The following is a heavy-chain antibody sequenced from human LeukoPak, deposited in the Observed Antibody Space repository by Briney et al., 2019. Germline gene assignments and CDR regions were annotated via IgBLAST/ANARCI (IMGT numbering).Heavy chain of an antibody. CDR1: GGSFSGYY. J-gene: IGHJ4*02. D-gene: IGHD5-24*01. CDR2: INHSGST. Sequence: SKTLSLTCAVYGGSFSGYYWSWIRQPPGKGLEWIGEINHSGSTNYNPSLKSRVTISVDTSKNQFSLKLSSVTAADTAVYYCARGNYPRYWGQGTLVTVSS. CDR3: ARGNYPRY. V-gene: IGHV4-34*01.